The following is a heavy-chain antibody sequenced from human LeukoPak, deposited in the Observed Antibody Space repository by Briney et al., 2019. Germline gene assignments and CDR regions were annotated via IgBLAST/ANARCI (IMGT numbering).Heavy chain of an antibody. CDR2: IYTSGST. J-gene: IGHJ6*02. Sequence: SETLSLTCAVSGGSISSGGYSWSWIRQPAGKGLEWIGRIYTSGSTNYNPSLKSRVTMSVDTSKNQFSLKLSSVTAADTAVYYCARGVYGRAPYYYYGMDVWGQGTTVTVSS. CDR1: GGSISSGGYS. D-gene: IGHD4-17*01. CDR3: ARGVYGRAPYYYYGMDV. V-gene: IGHV4-61*02.